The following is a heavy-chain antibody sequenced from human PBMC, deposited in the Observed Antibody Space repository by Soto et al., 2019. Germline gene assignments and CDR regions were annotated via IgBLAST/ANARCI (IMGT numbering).Heavy chain of an antibody. CDR3: ARDGYNSAAFDI. V-gene: IGHV3-33*01. CDR2: IWYDGSNK. D-gene: IGHD5-12*01. CDR1: GFIFSTYG. J-gene: IGHJ3*02. Sequence: GGALRLSCAAAGFIFSTYGMYWVRQAPGKGLEWVAVIWYDGSNKYYADSVKGRFTISRDNSKNTLYLQMNSLRAEDTAVYYCARDGYNSAAFDIWGQGTMVTVSS.